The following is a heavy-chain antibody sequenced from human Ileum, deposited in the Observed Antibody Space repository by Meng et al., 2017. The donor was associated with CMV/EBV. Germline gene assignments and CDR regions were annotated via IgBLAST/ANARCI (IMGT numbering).Heavy chain of an antibody. CDR1: GGSISNYY. D-gene: IGHD3-16*01. CDR2: FYYSGAT. Sequence: SETLSLTCTVSGGSISNYYWSWIRQPPGKGLEWVGFFYYSGATNYNLSLKSRLSISVDTSKNQFSLRLTSVTAADTAICYCARKGSPRSPYTIWGQGTLVTVSS. CDR3: ARKGSPRSPYTI. V-gene: IGHV4-59*01. J-gene: IGHJ4*02.